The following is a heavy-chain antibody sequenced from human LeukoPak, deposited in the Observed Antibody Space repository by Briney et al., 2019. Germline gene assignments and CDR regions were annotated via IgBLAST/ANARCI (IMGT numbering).Heavy chain of an antibody. Sequence: SVKVSCTASGYTFTTYYMHWVRQAPGQGLEWMGGIIPIFGTANYAQKFQGRVTITADESTSTAYMELSSLRSEDTAVYYCARGPGYYGMDVWGQGTTVTVSS. CDR1: GYTFTTYY. CDR2: IIPIFGTA. V-gene: IGHV1-69*13. D-gene: IGHD3-10*01. J-gene: IGHJ6*02. CDR3: ARGPGYYGMDV.